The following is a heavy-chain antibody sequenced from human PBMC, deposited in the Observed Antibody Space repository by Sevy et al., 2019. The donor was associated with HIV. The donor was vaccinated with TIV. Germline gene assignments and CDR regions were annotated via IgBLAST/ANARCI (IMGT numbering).Heavy chain of an antibody. Sequence: GGSLRLSCVASGFAFSNYYAMHWVRQAPGKGLEWVALISYDGSDKYYADSVKGRFTISRVNFKNTLFLQMNSLTTEDTAVYYCARPRANYVDHYFFYAMDVWGQGTTVTVSS. CDR3: ARPRANYVDHYFFYAMDV. V-gene: IGHV3-30-3*01. CDR1: GFAFSNYYA. CDR2: ISYDGSDK. D-gene: IGHD4-17*01. J-gene: IGHJ6*02.